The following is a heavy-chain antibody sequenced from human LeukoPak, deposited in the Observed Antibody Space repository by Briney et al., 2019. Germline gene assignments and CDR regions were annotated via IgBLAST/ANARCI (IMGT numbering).Heavy chain of an antibody. CDR1: GGTFSSYA. V-gene: IGHV1-69*05. CDR2: IIPIFGTA. CDR3: ARVGHSTRLQTYYFDY. D-gene: IGHD2-15*01. Sequence: SVKVSCKASGGTFSSYAISWVRQAPGQGLERMGRIIPIFGTANYAQKFQGRVTITTDESTSTAYMELSSLRSEDTAVYYCARVGHSTRLQTYYFDYWGQGTLVTVSS. J-gene: IGHJ4*02.